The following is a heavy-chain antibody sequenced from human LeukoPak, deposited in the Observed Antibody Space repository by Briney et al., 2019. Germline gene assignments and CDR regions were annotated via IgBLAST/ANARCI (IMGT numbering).Heavy chain of an antibody. CDR3: ARGGITIFGGIIYQDY. V-gene: IGHV3-30*02. D-gene: IGHD3-3*01. CDR1: GFTFSNYG. CDR2: IGFDGSDH. J-gene: IGHJ4*02. Sequence: GGSLRLSCAASGFTFSNYGMHWARQAPGKGLEWVAFIGFDGSDHSYADSVKGRFTISRDNAKNSLYLQMNSLRAEDTAFYYCARGGITIFGGIIYQDYWGQGTLVTVSS.